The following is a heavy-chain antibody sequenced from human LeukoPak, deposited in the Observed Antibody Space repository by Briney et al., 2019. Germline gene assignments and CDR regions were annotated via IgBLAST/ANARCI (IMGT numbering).Heavy chain of an antibody. J-gene: IGHJ4*02. D-gene: IGHD3-10*01. CDR3: AKGLFWFGEFSAPDY. Sequence: GGSLRLSCVVSTFTFRSYGMSWVRQAPGKGLEWVSAISGNGDTVYYIDSLKGRFTISRDTSKNTLYLQMNSLRAEDTAVYYCAKGLFWFGEFSAPDYWGQGTLVTVSS. CDR2: ISGNGDTV. V-gene: IGHV3-23*01. CDR1: TFTFRSYG.